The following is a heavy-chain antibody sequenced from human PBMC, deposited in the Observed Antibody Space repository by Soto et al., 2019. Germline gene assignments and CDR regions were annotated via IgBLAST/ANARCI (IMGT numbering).Heavy chain of an antibody. J-gene: IGHJ6*02. CDR2: IIPISGTA. D-gene: IGHD2-2*01. V-gene: IGHV1-69*01. Sequence: QVQLVQSGAEVKKPGSSVKGSCKASGGTFSSYAISWVRQAPGEGLEWMGGIIPISGTANYAQKFQGRVTITADESTSTAYMELSSLRSEDTAVYYCARSHGSSTSLEIYYYYYYGMDVWGQGTTVTVSS. CDR3: ARSHGSSTSLEIYYYYYYGMDV. CDR1: GGTFSSYA.